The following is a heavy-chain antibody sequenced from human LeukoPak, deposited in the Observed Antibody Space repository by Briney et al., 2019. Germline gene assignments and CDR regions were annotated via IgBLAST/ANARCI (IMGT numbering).Heavy chain of an antibody. D-gene: IGHD3-9*01. CDR2: IISDGSSA. Sequence: GGSLRLSCAASGFTVSDYWMHCVRQVPGKGLVWVSRIISDGSSATYADSVKGRFTMSRDNAKNTLYLEMNSLRAEDTAVYYCARDARYNIDVWGQGTTVTVSS. V-gene: IGHV3-74*01. CDR1: GFTVSDYW. J-gene: IGHJ6*02. CDR3: ARDARYNIDV.